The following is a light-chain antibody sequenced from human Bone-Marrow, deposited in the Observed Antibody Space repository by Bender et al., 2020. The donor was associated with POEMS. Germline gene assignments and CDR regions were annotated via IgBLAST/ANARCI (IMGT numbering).Light chain of an antibody. J-gene: IGLJ3*02. CDR2: DVN. V-gene: IGLV2-11*01. Sequence: QSALTQPRSVSGSPGQSVTISCTGASTDVDGYNYVSWYQQHPGKAPKLILYDVNKRPSGVPDRFSGSKSGTSASLAISGLQSEDEADYYCAAWDDSLDGWVFGGGTKLTVL. CDR3: AAWDDSLDGWV. CDR1: STDVDGYNY.